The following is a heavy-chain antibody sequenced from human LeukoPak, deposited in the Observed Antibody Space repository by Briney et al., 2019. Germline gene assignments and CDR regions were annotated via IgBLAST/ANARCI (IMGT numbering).Heavy chain of an antibody. CDR2: ISSSSSYI. CDR3: ARDVRKRLWFGELYYFDY. V-gene: IGHV3-21*01. Sequence: GGSLRLSCAASGFTFSSYSMNWVRQAPGKGLEWVSSISSSSSYIYYADSVKGRFTISRDNAKNSLYLQMNSLRAEDTAVYYCARDVRKRLWFGELYYFDYWGQGTLVTVSS. CDR1: GFTFSSYS. J-gene: IGHJ4*02. D-gene: IGHD3-10*01.